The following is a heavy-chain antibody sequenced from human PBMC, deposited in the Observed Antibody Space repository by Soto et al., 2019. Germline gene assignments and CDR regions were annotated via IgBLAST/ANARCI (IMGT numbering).Heavy chain of an antibody. CDR2: IRSKANSYAT. D-gene: IGHD6-19*01. J-gene: IGHJ6*02. Sequence: EVQLVESGGGLVQPGGSLKLSCAASGFTFSGSAMHWVRQASGKGLEWVGRIRSKANSYATAYAASVKGRFTISRDDSKHTAYLQMNSLKTEDTAVYDCLYVAGTSPGRGMDVWGQGTTVTVSS. CDR3: LYVAGTSPGRGMDV. V-gene: IGHV3-73*02. CDR1: GFTFSGSA.